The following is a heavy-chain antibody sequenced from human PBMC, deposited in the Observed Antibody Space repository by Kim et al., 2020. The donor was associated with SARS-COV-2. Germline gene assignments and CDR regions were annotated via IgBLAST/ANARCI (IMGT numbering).Heavy chain of an antibody. D-gene: IGHD2-15*01. CDR1: GFTFSNYA. CDR2: ITDSGGDT. V-gene: IGHV3-23*01. CDR3: VKGSAASRPYYFDY. Sequence: GGSLRLSCAASGFTFSNYAMSWVRQAPGKGLEWVSAITDSGGDTYHADSVKGRLTISRDNSQSTLYLQMNSLSSDDTAIYYCVKGSAASRPYYFDYWGQGTLVTVSS. J-gene: IGHJ4*02.